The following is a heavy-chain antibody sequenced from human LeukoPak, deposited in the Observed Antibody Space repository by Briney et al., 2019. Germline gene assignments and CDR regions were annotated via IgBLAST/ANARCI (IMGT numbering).Heavy chain of an antibody. CDR3: AKNYESGRGVPYGMDV. CDR2: IGSGSGGTT. CDR1: GFTFSSYA. J-gene: IGHJ6*02. D-gene: IGHD3-10*01. V-gene: IGHV3-23*01. Sequence: QPGGSLRLSCAASGFTFSSYAMRWVRQAPGKGLEWVSAIGSGSGGTTTYADSVKGRFTISRDNSKNTLYLQMSSLRGEDTAVYYCAKNYESGRGVPYGMDVWGQGTTVTVSS.